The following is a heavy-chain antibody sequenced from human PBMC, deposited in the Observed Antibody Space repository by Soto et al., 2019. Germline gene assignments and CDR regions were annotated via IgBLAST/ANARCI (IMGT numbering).Heavy chain of an antibody. Sequence: EVQLLESGGGLVQPGGSLRLSCAASGFTFSSYAMRWVRQAPGKGLEWVSAISGSGGSTYYADSVKGRFTISRDNSKNTLYRQMSSLRAEDTAVYYCASRGSGSYYDYWGQGTLVTVSS. D-gene: IGHD1-26*01. CDR3: ASRGSGSYYDY. CDR1: GFTFSSYA. CDR2: ISGSGGST. V-gene: IGHV3-23*01. J-gene: IGHJ4*02.